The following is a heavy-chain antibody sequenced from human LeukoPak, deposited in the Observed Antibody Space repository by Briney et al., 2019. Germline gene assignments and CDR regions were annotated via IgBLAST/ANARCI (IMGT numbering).Heavy chain of an antibody. J-gene: IGHJ4*02. D-gene: IGHD3-10*01. CDR3: ARASRGLLWFGELSYFDY. Sequence: ASVKVSCKASGGTFSSYAISWVRQAPGQALEWMGGIIPIFGTANYAQKFQGRVTITADKSTSTAYMELSSLRSEDTAVYFCARASRGLLWFGELSYFDYWGQGTLVTVSS. CDR1: GGTFSSYA. V-gene: IGHV1-69*06. CDR2: IIPIFGTA.